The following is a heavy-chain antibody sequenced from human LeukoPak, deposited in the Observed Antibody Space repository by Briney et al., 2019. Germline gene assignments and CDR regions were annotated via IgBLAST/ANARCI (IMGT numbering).Heavy chain of an antibody. CDR3: ARARSLYFDL. Sequence: GGSLRLSCAASGFTFSSYSMNWVRQAPGKGLEWVSYISSSSSTIYYADSVKGRFTISRDNSKNTLYLQMNSLRAEDTAVYYCARARSLYFDLWGRGTLVTVSS. CDR2: ISSSSSTI. J-gene: IGHJ2*01. V-gene: IGHV3-48*01. CDR1: GFTFSSYS.